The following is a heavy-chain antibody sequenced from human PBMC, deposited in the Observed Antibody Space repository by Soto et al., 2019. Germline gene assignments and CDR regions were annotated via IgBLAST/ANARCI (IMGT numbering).Heavy chain of an antibody. CDR3: ARDRDSSCRDFDY. D-gene: IGHD6-19*01. J-gene: IGHJ4*02. CDR1: GYTFTGYY. Sequence: QVQLVQSGAEVKKPGASVKVSCKASGYTFTGYYLHWVRQAPGQGLEWMGWINPNSGGTIYAQKFLGWVTMTRDTSNITAYMELSRLRSDDTAVYYWARDRDSSCRDFDYWGQGTLVTVSS. V-gene: IGHV1-2*04. CDR2: INPNSGGT.